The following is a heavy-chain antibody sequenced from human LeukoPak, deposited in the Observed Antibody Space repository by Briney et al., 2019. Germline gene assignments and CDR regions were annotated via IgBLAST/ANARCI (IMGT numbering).Heavy chain of an antibody. CDR3: AREYYYGSGGVDY. J-gene: IGHJ4*02. V-gene: IGHV3-49*03. D-gene: IGHD3-10*01. CDR1: GFTFGDYA. Sequence: PGRSLRLSRTASGFTFGDYAMSWFRQAPGKGLEGVGFIRSKAYGGTTEYAASVKGRFTISRDDSKSIAYLQMNSLKTEDTAVYYCAREYYYGSGGVDYWGQGTLVTVSS. CDR2: IRSKAYGGTT.